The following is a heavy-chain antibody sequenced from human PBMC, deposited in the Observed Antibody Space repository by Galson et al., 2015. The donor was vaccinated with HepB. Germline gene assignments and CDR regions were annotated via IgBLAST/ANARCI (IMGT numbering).Heavy chain of an antibody. Sequence: SLRLSCAASGFTFSSYGMHWVRQAPGKGLEWVAFIRYDGSNKYYADSVKGRFTISRDNSKNTLYLQMNSLRAEDTAVYYCAKDPAFAPWELLASDGFDYWGQGTLVTVSS. CDR2: IRYDGSNK. V-gene: IGHV3-30*02. D-gene: IGHD1-26*01. J-gene: IGHJ4*02. CDR3: AKDPAFAPWELLASDGFDY. CDR1: GFTFSSYG.